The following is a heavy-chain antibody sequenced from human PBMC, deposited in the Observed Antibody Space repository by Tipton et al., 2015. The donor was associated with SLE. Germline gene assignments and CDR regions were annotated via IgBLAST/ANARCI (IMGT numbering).Heavy chain of an antibody. CDR2: MYTSGTS. Sequence: TLSLTCTVSGDSITSGMFYWSWIRQPAGKGLEWIGRMYTSGTSNNNPSLNSRVTMSVDSSRKQISLKLTSVTAADSAVYYCARGLYSSSWYDSWGQGILVTVSS. J-gene: IGHJ5*01. D-gene: IGHD2-2*01. V-gene: IGHV4-61*02. CDR1: GDSITSGMFY. CDR3: ARGLYSSSWYDS.